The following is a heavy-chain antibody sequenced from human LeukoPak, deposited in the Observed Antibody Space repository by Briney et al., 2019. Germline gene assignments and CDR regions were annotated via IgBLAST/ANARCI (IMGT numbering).Heavy chain of an antibody. V-gene: IGHV4-59*08. J-gene: IGHJ2*01. Sequence: SETLSLTCTVSGGSISSPYWSWMRQPPGKGLERMGYIYYSGSINYNPSRKSRVTISVDPSKNQFSLKLSSVTAADTAVYYCARLVVTAASYWYFDLWGRGTLVTVSS. CDR3: ARLVVTAASYWYFDL. CDR1: GGSISSPY. CDR2: IYYSGSI. D-gene: IGHD2-21*02.